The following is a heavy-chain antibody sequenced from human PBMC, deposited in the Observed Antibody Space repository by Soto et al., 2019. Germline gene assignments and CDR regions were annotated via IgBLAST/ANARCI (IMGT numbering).Heavy chain of an antibody. CDR1: GFTFGDYA. Sequence: GGSLRLSCTASGFTFGDYAMSWFRQAPGKGLEWVGFIRSKAYGGTTEYAASVKGRFTISRDDSKSIAYLQMNSLKTEDTAVYYCTRTIEAGDGYNLDAFDIWGQGTMVTVSS. J-gene: IGHJ3*02. CDR3: TRTIEAGDGYNLDAFDI. D-gene: IGHD5-12*01. V-gene: IGHV3-49*03. CDR2: IRSKAYGGTT.